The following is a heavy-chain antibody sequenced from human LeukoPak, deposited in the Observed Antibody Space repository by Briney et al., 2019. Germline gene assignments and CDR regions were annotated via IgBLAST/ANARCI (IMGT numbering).Heavy chain of an antibody. J-gene: IGHJ5*01. CDR1: GGSFSGYY. D-gene: IGHD3-16*01. Sequence: SETLSLTCGVHGGSFSGYYCNWIRQSPGKGLEWIGHINHNGKTNYNPSLKSRVTISVDTSKNQFSLTLTSVTAADTAVYFCARGWGGFDSWGQGTLVTVSS. CDR3: ARGWGGFDS. V-gene: IGHV4-34*01. CDR2: INHNGKT.